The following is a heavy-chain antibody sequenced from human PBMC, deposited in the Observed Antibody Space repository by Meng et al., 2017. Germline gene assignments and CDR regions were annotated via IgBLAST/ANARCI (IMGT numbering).Heavy chain of an antibody. V-gene: IGHV3-7*01. J-gene: IGHJ4*02. CDR3: ARDREDVEMATIDPGNLDY. CDR2: IKHDGSEK. CDR1: GFTFSSYA. Sequence: GESLKISCAASGFTFSSYAMHWVRQAPGKGLEWVANIKHDGSEKYYVDSVKGRFTIYRDNAKNSLYLQMNSLRAEDTAVYYRARDREDVEMATIDPGNLDYWGQGTLVTVSS. D-gene: IGHD5-24*01.